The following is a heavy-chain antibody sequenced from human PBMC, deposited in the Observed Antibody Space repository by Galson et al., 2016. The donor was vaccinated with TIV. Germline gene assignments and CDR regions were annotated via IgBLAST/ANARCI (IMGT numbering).Heavy chain of an antibody. CDR2: IIPILGMT. Sequence: SVKVSCKASGGTFSSYALSWVRQAPGQGLEWMVRIIPILGMTNYAQRFQGRVTITADRSATTAYMELNSLRSEDTAVYYCARSPHSAYGTFSDYWGQGTLVTVSS. J-gene: IGHJ4*02. V-gene: IGHV1-69*04. D-gene: IGHD5-12*01. CDR1: GGTFSSYA. CDR3: ARSPHSAYGTFSDY.